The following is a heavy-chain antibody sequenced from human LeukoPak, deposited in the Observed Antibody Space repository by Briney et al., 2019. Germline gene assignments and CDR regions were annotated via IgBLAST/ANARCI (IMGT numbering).Heavy chain of an antibody. D-gene: IGHD3-10*01. V-gene: IGHV3-23*01. CDR1: GLIFSSYA. Sequence: PGGSLRLSCEASGLIFSSYAMDWVRQAPGKGLEWVAVISGSGDNTYYADSVKGRFTISRDNSKNTLFLQMNSVRAEDTALYYCAKDPLRGSLRGPVWFDPWARGPWSPSPQ. J-gene: IGHJ5*02. CDR2: ISGSGDNT. CDR3: AKDPLRGSLRGPVWFDP.